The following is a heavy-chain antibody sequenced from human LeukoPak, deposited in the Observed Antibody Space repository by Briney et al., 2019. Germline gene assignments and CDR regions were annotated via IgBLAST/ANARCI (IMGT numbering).Heavy chain of an antibody. D-gene: IGHD5-18*01. J-gene: IGHJ4*02. V-gene: IGHV3-23*01. CDR1: GFTFSSYG. CDR2: ISGSGGST. CDR3: AKVKGYSYGYPFDY. Sequence: GGSLRLSCAASGFTFSSYGMHWVRQAPGKGLEWVSAISGSGGSTYYADSVKGRFTISRDNSKNTLYLQMNSLRAEDTAVYYCAKVKGYSYGYPFDYWGQGTPVTVSS.